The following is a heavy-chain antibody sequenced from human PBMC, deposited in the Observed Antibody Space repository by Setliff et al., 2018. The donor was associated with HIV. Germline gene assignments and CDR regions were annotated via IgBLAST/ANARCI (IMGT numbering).Heavy chain of an antibody. Sequence: SETLSLTCAVYGGPFSGYYWTWIRQSPERGLEWIGEINQGLTTDYNPSLKRRVSISVDTSKNQFSLKLRSVTVADTAVYFCARSRGSRYDTASNRRGYYYDFWSQGTQVTVSS. J-gene: IGHJ4*02. V-gene: IGHV4-34*01. CDR3: ARSRGSRYDTASNRRGYYYDF. D-gene: IGHD3-3*01. CDR1: GGPFSGYY. CDR2: INQGLTT.